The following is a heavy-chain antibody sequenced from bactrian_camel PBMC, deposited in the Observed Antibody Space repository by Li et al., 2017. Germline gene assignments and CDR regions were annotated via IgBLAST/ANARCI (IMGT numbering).Heavy chain of an antibody. V-gene: IGHV3S1*01. CDR2: IYTGADDGDP. CDR1: GYSYSNGC. D-gene: IGHD3*01. CDR3: AAGMTGNQALGDRPSY. Sequence: HVQLVESGGGSVQAGGSLTLSCTLSGYSYSNGCWGWFRQKTPGQEREGVAAIYTGADDGDPYYDDSVKGRFIISQDNAKNTVYLQMNSLKPEDTAMYYCAAGMTGNQALGDRPSYLGQGTQVTVS. J-gene: IGHJ4*01.